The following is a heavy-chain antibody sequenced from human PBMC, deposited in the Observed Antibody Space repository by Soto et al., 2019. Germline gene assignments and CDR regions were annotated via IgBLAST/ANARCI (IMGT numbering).Heavy chain of an antibody. CDR1: GYTFTAYY. D-gene: IGHD1-1*01. CDR3: VRDTGRSLASVRFDA. J-gene: IGHJ4*02. Sequence: ASVKVSCKASGYTFTAYYIHWVRQAPGQGLEWMGCINPDSGITNYAPKFQSRVTLTGHTSISTAYMELNTLKSDDSALYYCVRDTGRSLASVRFDAWGQGTLVTVSS. CDR2: INPDSGIT. V-gene: IGHV1-2*02.